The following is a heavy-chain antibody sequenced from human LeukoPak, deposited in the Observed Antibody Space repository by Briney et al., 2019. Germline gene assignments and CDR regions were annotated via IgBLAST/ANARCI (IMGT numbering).Heavy chain of an antibody. J-gene: IGHJ4*02. CDR3: AREPSGSYVPFDY. CDR1: GGTFNSYA. Sequence: SVKVSCKASGGTFNSYAISWVRQAPGQGLEWMGRIIPILGIANYAQKLQGRVTMTTDTSTSTAYMELRSLRSDDTAVYYCAREPSGSYVPFDYWGQGTLVTVSS. D-gene: IGHD1-26*01. V-gene: IGHV1-69*04. CDR2: IIPILGIA.